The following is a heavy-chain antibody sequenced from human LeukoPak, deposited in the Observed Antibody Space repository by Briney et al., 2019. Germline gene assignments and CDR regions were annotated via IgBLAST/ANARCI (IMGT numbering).Heavy chain of an antibody. CDR3: ARVGSSTSYYYYMDV. CDR2: MNPNSGNT. Sequence: ASVKVSCKASGYTFTSYDINWVRQATGQGLEWMGWMNPNSGNTGHAQKFQGRVTITRNTSISTAYMELSSLRSEDTAVYYCARVGSSTSYYYYMDVWGKGTTVTVSS. V-gene: IGHV1-8*03. D-gene: IGHD2-2*01. CDR1: GYTFTSYD. J-gene: IGHJ6*03.